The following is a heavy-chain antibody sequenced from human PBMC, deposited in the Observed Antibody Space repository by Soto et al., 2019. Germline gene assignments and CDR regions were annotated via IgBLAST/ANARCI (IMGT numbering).Heavy chain of an antibody. CDR1: GGSISSGGYS. CDR2: IYYSGST. Sequence: PSETLSLTCAVSGGSISSGGYSWSWIRQPPGKGLEWIGYIYYSGSTNYNPSLKSRVTISVDTSKNQFSLKLSSVTAADTAVYYCARRGEAMAPDISYGMDVWGQGTTVTVSS. J-gene: IGHJ6*02. V-gene: IGHV4-61*08. CDR3: ARRGEAMAPDISYGMDV. D-gene: IGHD5-18*01.